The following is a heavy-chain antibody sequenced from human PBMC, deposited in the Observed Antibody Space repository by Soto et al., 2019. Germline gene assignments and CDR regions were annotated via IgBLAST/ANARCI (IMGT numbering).Heavy chain of an antibody. J-gene: IGHJ3*02. V-gene: IGHV3-23*01. CDR3: AKGDSWSPALVLDI. Sequence: PGGSLRLSCAASGFTFRSYAMNWVRQAPGKGLEWVSAISGSGGSTYYADSVKGRFTISRDSSKSTLYLQMNSLRAEDTAVYYCAKGDSWSPALVLDIWGQGTMVTVSS. CDR2: ISGSGGST. CDR1: GFTFRSYA.